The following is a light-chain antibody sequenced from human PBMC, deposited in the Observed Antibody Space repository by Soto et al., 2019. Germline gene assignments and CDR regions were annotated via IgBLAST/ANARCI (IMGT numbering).Light chain of an antibody. CDR1: QSSSIW. CDR2: VTS. J-gene: IGKJ1*01. Sequence: DIHMPQSPSTLPASVGDRATITCRASQSSSIWLARYHQTPGRAPNLLIYVTSSLESGVPSRFSGSGSGAEFTLTISSLQPDDFATYYGQHYNDYSWTFGQGTKVEV. CDR3: QHYNDYSWT. V-gene: IGKV1-5*03.